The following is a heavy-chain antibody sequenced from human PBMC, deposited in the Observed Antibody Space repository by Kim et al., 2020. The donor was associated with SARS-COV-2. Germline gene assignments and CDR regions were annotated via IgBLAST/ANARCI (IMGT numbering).Heavy chain of an antibody. D-gene: IGHD5-18*01. Sequence: WGSLRLSCAASGFTFSSYGMHWVRQAPGKGLEWVAVIWYDGSNTYYADSVKGRFTISRDNSKNTLYLQMNSLRAEDTAVYYCAKDPGGGYFAYGMDVWG. CDR2: IWYDGSNT. CDR1: GFTFSSYG. V-gene: IGHV3-33*06. J-gene: IGHJ6*02. CDR3: AKDPGGGYFAYGMDV.